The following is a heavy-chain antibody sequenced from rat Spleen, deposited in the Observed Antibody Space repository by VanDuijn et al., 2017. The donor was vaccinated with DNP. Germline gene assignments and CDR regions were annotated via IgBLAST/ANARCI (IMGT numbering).Heavy chain of an antibody. CDR1: GFTFSAYY. V-gene: IGHV5S11*01. CDR3: ARHGATTFDY. CDR2: IGSAAYAP. J-gene: IGHJ2*01. Sequence: EVQLVESGGGSVQPGRSLKLSCAASGFTFSAYYIAWVRQAPAKGLEWVAYIGSAAYAPYYGDSVKGRFTISRDNAKSTLYLQMDSLRSEETATYYCARHGATTFDYWGQGVMVTVSS. D-gene: IGHD1-10*01.